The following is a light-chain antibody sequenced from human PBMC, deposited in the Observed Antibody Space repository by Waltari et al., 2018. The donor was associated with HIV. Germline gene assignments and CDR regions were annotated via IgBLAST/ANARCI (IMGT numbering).Light chain of an antibody. CDR1: SSDIGNYDL. CDR2: EVN. J-gene: IGLJ3*02. V-gene: IGLV2-23*02. CDR3: CSYVTTGTWV. Sequence: PGQSITISCTGTSSDIGNYDLVSWYQQRPGKAPKLMIYEVNKWPSGVSNRFSGSKSGITASLTISGLQAEDEADYYCCSYVTTGTWVFGGGTKLTVL.